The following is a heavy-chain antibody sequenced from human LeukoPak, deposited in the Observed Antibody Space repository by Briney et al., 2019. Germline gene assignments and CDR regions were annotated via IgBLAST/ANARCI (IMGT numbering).Heavy chain of an antibody. CDR2: IYPGDSDT. Sequence: GESLKISCKGTGYSLTSYWIGWVRQMPGKGLEWMGIIYPGDSDTRYSPSFQGQVTISADKSISTAYLQWSSLKASDTAMYYCARRSKIAAAQVGWFDPWGQGTLVTFSS. CDR3: ARRSKIAAAQVGWFDP. V-gene: IGHV5-51*01. CDR1: GYSLTSYW. D-gene: IGHD6-13*01. J-gene: IGHJ5*02.